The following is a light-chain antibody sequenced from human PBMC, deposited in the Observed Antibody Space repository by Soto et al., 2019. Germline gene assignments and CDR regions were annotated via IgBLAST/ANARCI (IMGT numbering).Light chain of an antibody. J-gene: IGKJ1*01. CDR2: GAS. Sequence: TQAPSSLSASVGDRVTITCRASQSISSYLNWYQQKPGQAPRLLIYGASTRATGIPDRFSGSGSGTDFTLTISRLEPEDFAVYYCQQWGSSSWTFGQGTKVDIK. CDR1: QSISSY. V-gene: IGKV3-20*01. CDR3: QQWGSSSWT.